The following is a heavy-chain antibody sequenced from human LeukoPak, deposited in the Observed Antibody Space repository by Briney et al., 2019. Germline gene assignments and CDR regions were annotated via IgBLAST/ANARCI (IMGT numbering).Heavy chain of an antibody. Sequence: PGRFLRLSCTDTGFTIGEYAISWVRQAPGKGLGWVGFIRSKAYGGTTEYAASVKGRFTISRDDSKSIAYLQMNSLKTEDTAVYYCTRGYSGSYYGYYFDYWGQGTLVTVSS. CDR1: GFTIGEYA. CDR3: TRGYSGSYYGYYFDY. D-gene: IGHD1-26*01. V-gene: IGHV3-49*04. CDR2: IRSKAYGGTT. J-gene: IGHJ4*02.